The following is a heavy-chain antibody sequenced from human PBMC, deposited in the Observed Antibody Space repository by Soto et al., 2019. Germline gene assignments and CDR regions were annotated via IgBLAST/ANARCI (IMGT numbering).Heavy chain of an antibody. Sequence: EVQLLESGGGLVQPGGSLRLSCAASGFSFSNYAMSWVRQAPGKGLEWLSTIGSGGGSTTYADSVKGRFTNSRDNSKNTLHLPSYSSAASDTAVYCWAPTGGWGGCWWVDYGGRGTLVTV. V-gene: IGHV3-23*01. J-gene: IGHJ4*02. CDR2: IGSGGGST. CDR3: APTGGWGGCWWVDY. CDR1: GFSFSNYA. D-gene: IGHD2-15*01.